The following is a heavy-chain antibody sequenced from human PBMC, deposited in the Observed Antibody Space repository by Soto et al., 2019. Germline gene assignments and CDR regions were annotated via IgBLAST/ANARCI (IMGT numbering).Heavy chain of an antibody. CDR1: GGSISSSSYY. D-gene: IGHD3-16*02. V-gene: IGHV4-39*01. Sequence: PSETLSLTCTVSGGSISSSSYYWGWIRQPPGKGLEWIGSIYYSGSTYYNPSLKSRVTISVDTSKNQFSLKLSSVTAADTAVYYCTRTYDYIWGSYHEFDYWGQGTLVTVSS. CDR2: IYYSGST. CDR3: TRTYDYIWGSYHEFDY. J-gene: IGHJ4*02.